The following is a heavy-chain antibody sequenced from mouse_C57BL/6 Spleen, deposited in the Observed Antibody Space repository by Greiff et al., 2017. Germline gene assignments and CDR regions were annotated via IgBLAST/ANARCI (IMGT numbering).Heavy chain of an antibody. CDR3: ARGGTAQATDY. V-gene: IGHV1-80*01. D-gene: IGHD3-2*02. CDR1: GYAFSSYW. Sequence: QVQLKESGAELVKPGASVKISCKASGYAFSSYWMNWVKQRPGKGLEWIGQIYPGDGDTNYNGKFKGKATLTADKSSSTAYMQLSSLTSEDSAVYFCARGGTAQATDYWGQGTTLTVSS. J-gene: IGHJ2*01. CDR2: IYPGDGDT.